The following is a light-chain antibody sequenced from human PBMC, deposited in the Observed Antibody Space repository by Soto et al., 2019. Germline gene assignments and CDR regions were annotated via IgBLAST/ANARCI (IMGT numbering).Light chain of an antibody. J-gene: IGKJ5*01. CDR2: DAS. CDR3: QQRLNWPPIT. CDR1: QSVSIY. V-gene: IGKV3-11*01. Sequence: PGDRATLSCRASQSVSIYLAWYQQKPGQAPRLLVYDASKRAPGIPARFSGSGSGTDFTLTVSSLEPEDFAVYYCQQRLNWPPITFGQGTRLEIK.